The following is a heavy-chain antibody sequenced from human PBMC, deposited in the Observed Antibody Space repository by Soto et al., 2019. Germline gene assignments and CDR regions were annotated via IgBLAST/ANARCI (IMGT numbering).Heavy chain of an antibody. V-gene: IGHV4-4*07. Sequence: SEALSLTCPFSCGFISRDYWSCIGRPEGKGLEWIGRIYPSGSTTYNPSLKSRVTMSVDTSKNQFSLKLSSVTAADTAVYYFARDRVDMVATSYFDYWGQGTLVTVSS. CDR2: IYPSGST. D-gene: IGHD5-12*01. CDR1: CGFISRDY. J-gene: IGHJ4*02. CDR3: ARDRVDMVATSYFDY.